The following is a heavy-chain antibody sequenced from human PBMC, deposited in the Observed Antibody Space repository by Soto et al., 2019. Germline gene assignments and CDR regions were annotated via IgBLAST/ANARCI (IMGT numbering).Heavy chain of an antibody. CDR1: GGTFSSYA. CDR3: ARGYCSGGSCYGARYYYGMDV. D-gene: IGHD2-15*01. J-gene: IGHJ6*02. V-gene: IGHV1-69*06. Sequence: QVQLVQSGAEVKKPGSSVKVSCKASGGTFSSYAISWVRQAPGQGLEWMGGIIPIFGTANYAQKFQGRVTITADKSTSAAYMELSSLRSEDTAVYYCARGYCSGGSCYGARYYYGMDVWGQGTTVTV. CDR2: IIPIFGTA.